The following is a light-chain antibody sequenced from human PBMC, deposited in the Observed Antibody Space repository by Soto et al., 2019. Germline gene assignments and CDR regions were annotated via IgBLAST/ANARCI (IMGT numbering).Light chain of an antibody. J-gene: IGLJ1*01. CDR2: ANR. CDR3: QSYDTSLSGSYV. Sequence: QSVLTQPPSVSGAPGQRVIVSCTGSTSNIGAGYDVHWYQQLPGTSPKLLIFANRNRPSGVPDRFSASRSGSSASLTITGLQAEDEADYYCQSYDTSLSGSYVFGSGTKVTVL. CDR1: TSNIGAGYD. V-gene: IGLV1-40*01.